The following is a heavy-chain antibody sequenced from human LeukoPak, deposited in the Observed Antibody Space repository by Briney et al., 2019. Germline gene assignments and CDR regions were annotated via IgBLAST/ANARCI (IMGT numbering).Heavy chain of an antibody. CDR1: GFTFSTYA. CDR3: AKDGGITMIVVVPGAFDI. Sequence: GGSLRLSCAASGFTFSTYAMSWVRQAPGKGLEWVSVISGSGGSTYYGDSVKGRFTISRDNSKNTLYLQMNSLRAEDTAVYYCAKDGGITMIVVVPGAFDIWGQGTMVTVSS. CDR2: ISGSGGST. J-gene: IGHJ3*02. V-gene: IGHV3-23*01. D-gene: IGHD3-22*01.